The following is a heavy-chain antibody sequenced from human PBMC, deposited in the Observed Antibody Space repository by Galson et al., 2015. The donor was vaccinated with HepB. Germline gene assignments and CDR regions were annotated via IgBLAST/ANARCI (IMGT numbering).Heavy chain of an antibody. Sequence: SLRLSCADSGFTFSSNAMNRVRQAPGKGLEWVSSIRGSGGNTYYADSVKGRFTISRDNSKNTLYLQMNSLRAEDTAVYYCAKAGADGYNYFFDYWGQGTLVTVSS. J-gene: IGHJ4*02. CDR1: GFTFSSNA. CDR2: IRGSGGNT. D-gene: IGHD5-24*01. CDR3: AKAGADGYNYFFDY. V-gene: IGHV3-23*01.